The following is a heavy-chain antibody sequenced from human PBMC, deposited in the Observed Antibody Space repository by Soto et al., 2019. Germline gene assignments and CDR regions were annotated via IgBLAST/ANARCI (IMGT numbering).Heavy chain of an antibody. J-gene: IGHJ6*03. D-gene: IGHD6-13*01. CDR3: ARPRGAAGYYYYYYYMDV. CDR1: GGSISSSSYY. Sequence: SETLSLTCTVSGGSISSSSYYWGWIRQPPGKGLEWIGSIYYSGSTYYNPSLKSRVTISVDTSKNQFSLKLSSVTAADTAVYYCARPRGAAGYYYYYYYMDVWGKGTTVTVSS. V-gene: IGHV4-39*01. CDR2: IYYSGST.